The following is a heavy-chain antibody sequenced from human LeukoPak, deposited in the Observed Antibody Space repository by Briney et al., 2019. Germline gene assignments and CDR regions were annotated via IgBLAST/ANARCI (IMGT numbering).Heavy chain of an antibody. D-gene: IGHD5-24*01. CDR1: GYSFTSYW. J-gene: IGHJ4*02. CDR2: IYPGDSDT. CDR3: ASRKKGMATAGFDY. Sequence: MSGESLKISCKGSGYSFTSYWIGWVRQMPGKGLEWMGIIYPGDSDTRYSPSFQGHVTISADSSSSTAYLQWSSLKTSDTAIYYCASRKKGMATAGFDYWGQGTLVTVSS. V-gene: IGHV5-51*01.